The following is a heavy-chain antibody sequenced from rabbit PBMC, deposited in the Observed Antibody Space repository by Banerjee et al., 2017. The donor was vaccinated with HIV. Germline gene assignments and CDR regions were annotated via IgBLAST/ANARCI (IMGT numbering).Heavy chain of an antibody. CDR1: GIDFSSSYR. D-gene: IGHD1-1*01. CDR2: IYNGDGST. Sequence: QSLEESGGDLVKPGASLTLTCTASGIDFSSSYRICWVRQAPGAGLEWIACIYNGDGSTYSASWVNGRFTTSKTSSTTVTLQMTSLTAADTATYFCARDVISGNYYFDLWGPGTLVTVS. CDR3: ARDVISGNYYFDL. J-gene: IGHJ4*01. V-gene: IGHV1S40*01.